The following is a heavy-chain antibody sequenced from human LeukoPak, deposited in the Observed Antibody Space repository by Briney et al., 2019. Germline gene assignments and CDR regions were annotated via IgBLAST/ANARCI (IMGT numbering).Heavy chain of an antibody. D-gene: IGHD3-10*01. CDR2: INPSGGST. J-gene: IGHJ4*02. Sequence: ASVKVSCKASGYTFTSYYMHWVRQAPGQGLVWMVIINPSGGSTSYAQKFQGRVTMTRDTSTSTVYMELSSLRSEDTAVYYCARWGSGNMGGVDYWGQGTLVTVSS. CDR1: GYTFTSYY. V-gene: IGHV1-46*01. CDR3: ARWGSGNMGGVDY.